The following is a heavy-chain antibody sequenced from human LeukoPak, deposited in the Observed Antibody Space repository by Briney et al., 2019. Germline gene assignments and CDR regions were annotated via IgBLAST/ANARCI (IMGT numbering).Heavy chain of an antibody. J-gene: IGHJ4*02. CDR3: ARAPFLRRMLGFDY. CDR1: GRPLSRGRYS. CDR2: IYHKEST. V-gene: IGHV4-30-2*01. Sequence: SQPLSLTCGVSGRPLSRGRYSWSSIRRPPGKGLEWIGYIYHKESTYYNPSLKGRVTISVDRSKNQFSLKLRSVSAADTAVYYCARAPFLRRMLGFDYWGQGTLVTVSS. D-gene: IGHD2/OR15-2a*01.